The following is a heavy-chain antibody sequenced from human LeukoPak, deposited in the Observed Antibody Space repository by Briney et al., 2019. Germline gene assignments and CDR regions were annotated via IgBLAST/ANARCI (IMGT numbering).Heavy chain of an antibody. J-gene: IGHJ4*02. CDR1: GFSVNNLY. Sequence: GGSLRLSCAASGFSVNNLYMSWVRQAPGKGLEWVSVIYSGDRTYYADSVKGRFTISRDTSKNTVYLQMNSLRPEETAVYYCARDGEYSYGYGFNYWGQGTLVTVSS. CDR3: ARDGEYSYGYGFNY. CDR2: IYSGDRT. V-gene: IGHV3-66*01. D-gene: IGHD5-18*01.